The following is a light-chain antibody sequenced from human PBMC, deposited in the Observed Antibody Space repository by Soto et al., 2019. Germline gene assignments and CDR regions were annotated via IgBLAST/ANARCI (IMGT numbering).Light chain of an antibody. CDR1: QSVSSY. CDR3: QQRYNWPRVT. CDR2: DAS. V-gene: IGKV3-11*01. Sequence: EVVMTQSPATLSLSPGERATLSCRASQSVSSYLAWYRRKPGQAPRLLIYDASNRAPGIPARFSGSGSGTDFTLTISSLEPEDFAVYYCQQRYNWPRVTFGGGTKVEIK. J-gene: IGKJ4*01.